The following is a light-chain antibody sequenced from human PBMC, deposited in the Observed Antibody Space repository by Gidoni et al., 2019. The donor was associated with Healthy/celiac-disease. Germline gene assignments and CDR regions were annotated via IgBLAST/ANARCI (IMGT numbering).Light chain of an antibody. CDR1: SSNIGSNY. CDR3: AAWDDSLSGPV. Sequence: QSVLTHPPSASGTPGPTVTLSCSGSSSNIGSNYVYWYQQLPGTAPKLLIYRNNQRPSGVPDRFSGSKSGTSASLAISGLRSEDEADYYCAAWDDSLSGPVFGGGTKLTVL. J-gene: IGLJ2*01. CDR2: RNN. V-gene: IGLV1-47*01.